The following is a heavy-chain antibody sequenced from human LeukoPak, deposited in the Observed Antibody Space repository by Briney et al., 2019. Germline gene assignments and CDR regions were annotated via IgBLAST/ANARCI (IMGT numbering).Heavy chain of an antibody. J-gene: IGHJ6*02. V-gene: IGHV1-18*01. CDR2: ISAYNGNT. Sequence: GASVKVSCKASGYTFTSYGISWVRQAPGQGLEWMGWISAYNGNTNYAQKLQGRVTMTTDTSTSTAYMELRSLRSDDTAVYYCARVGYYYGSGSYYLPYYYYYGMDVWGQGTTVTVSS. D-gene: IGHD3-10*01. CDR3: ARVGYYYGSGSYYLPYYYYYGMDV. CDR1: GYTFTSYG.